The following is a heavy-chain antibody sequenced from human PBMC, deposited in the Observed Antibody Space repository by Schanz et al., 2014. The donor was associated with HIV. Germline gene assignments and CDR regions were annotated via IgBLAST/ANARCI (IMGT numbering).Heavy chain of an antibody. D-gene: IGHD6-6*01. CDR3: ARGLGDSSSSEPFDI. J-gene: IGHJ3*02. Sequence: QVQLVQSGAEVKKPGASVKVSCKPYGHIFTGYLMHWVRQAPGQGLEWLGGLIPFFVTPKYAQKFQGRLTISADESTSTAHMELRSLTSEDTAVYYCARGLGDSSSSEPFDIWGQGTKVTVSS. CDR2: LIPFFVTP. CDR1: GHIFTGYL. V-gene: IGHV1-69*01.